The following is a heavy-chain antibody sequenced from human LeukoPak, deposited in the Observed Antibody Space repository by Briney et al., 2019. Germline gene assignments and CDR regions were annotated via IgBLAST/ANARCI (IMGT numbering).Heavy chain of an antibody. J-gene: IGHJ3*02. CDR1: GFTFSDYY. V-gene: IGHV3-11*01. CDR3: ASVAATIVVVTANPPDAFDI. D-gene: IGHD2-21*02. CDR2: ISSSGSTI. Sequence: GGSLRLSCAASGFTFSDYYMSWIRQAPGKGLEWVSYISSSGSTIYYADSVKGRFTISRDNAKNSLYLQMNSLRAEDTAVYYCASVAATIVVVTANPPDAFDIWGQGTMVTVSS.